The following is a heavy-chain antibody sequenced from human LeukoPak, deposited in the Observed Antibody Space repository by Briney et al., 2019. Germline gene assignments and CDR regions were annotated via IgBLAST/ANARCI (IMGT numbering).Heavy chain of an antibody. V-gene: IGHV1-2*02. CDR2: INPNSGGT. CDR1: GYTFTGYY. Sequence: PGASVKVSCKASGYTFTGYYMHWVRQAPGQGLEWMGWINPNSGGTNCAQKFQGRVTMTRDTSISTAYMELSRLRSDDTAVYYCAREYGSGSYYPDYWAREPWSPSPQ. J-gene: IGHJ4*02. CDR3: AREYGSGSYYPDY. D-gene: IGHD3-10*01.